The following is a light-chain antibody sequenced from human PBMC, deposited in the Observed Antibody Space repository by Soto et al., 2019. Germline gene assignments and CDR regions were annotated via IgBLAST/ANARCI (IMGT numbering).Light chain of an antibody. CDR2: MGS. CDR1: QSLVHSNGYNY. J-gene: IGKJ1*01. Sequence: DIVMTQSPLSLPVTPGEPASISCRSSQSLVHSNGYNYLDWYLQKPGQSPQVLIYMGSNRASGVAERFSGSGSGTDFTLKISRVEAEDVGVYYCMQTLQSRTFGQGTKVEI. CDR3: MQTLQSRT. V-gene: IGKV2-28*01.